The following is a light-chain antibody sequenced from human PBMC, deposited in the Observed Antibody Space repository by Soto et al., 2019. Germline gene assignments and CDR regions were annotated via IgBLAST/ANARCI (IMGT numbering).Light chain of an antibody. J-gene: IGLJ1*01. Sequence: QSALTQPASVSGSRGQSIIISCVGRNTDVGQDKSVSWYQQGPGKAPKLLIFEVTNRPSGVSNRFSGSRSGNTASLTISGLPPDDEGDYFCVSYTDTDTLVFGTGTKVTVL. CDR2: EVT. CDR1: NTDVGQDKS. CDR3: VSYTDTDTLV. V-gene: IGLV2-14*01.